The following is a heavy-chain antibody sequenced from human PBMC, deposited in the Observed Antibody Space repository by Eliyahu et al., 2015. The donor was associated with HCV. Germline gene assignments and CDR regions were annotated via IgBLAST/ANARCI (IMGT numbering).Heavy chain of an antibody. CDR1: GFTFSSYG. D-gene: IGHD3-3*01. Sequence: QVQLVESGGGVVQPGRSLRLSCXASGFTFSSYGMHWVRQAPGKGLEWVAVISYDGSNKYYADSVKGRFTISRDNSKNTLYLQMNSLRAEDTAVYYCAKGYYDPADYWGQGTLVTVSS. V-gene: IGHV3-30*18. J-gene: IGHJ4*02. CDR2: ISYDGSNK. CDR3: AKGYYDPADY.